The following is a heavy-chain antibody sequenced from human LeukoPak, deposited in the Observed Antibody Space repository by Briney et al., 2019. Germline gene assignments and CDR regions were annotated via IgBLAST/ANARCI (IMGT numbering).Heavy chain of an antibody. V-gene: IGHV3-30*18. CDR3: AKDPSFTVTRFWFDY. J-gene: IGHJ4*02. Sequence: GRSLRLSCAASGFTFSSYGMHWVRQAPGKGLEWVAVISYDGSNKYYADSVKGRFTISRDNSKNTLYLQMNSLRAEDTAVYYCAKDPSFTVTRFWFDYWGQGTLVTVSS. CDR2: ISYDGSNK. CDR1: GFTFSSYG. D-gene: IGHD4-17*01.